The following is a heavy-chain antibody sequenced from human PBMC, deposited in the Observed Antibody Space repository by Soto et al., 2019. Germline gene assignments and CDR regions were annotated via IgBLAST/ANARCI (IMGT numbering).Heavy chain of an antibody. D-gene: IGHD5-12*01. V-gene: IGHV4-59*01. CDR1: DGSISSYY. CDR3: ARGLATIYEIFDY. J-gene: IGHJ4*02. Sequence: QVQLQESGPGLVKPSETLSLTCTVSDGSISSYYWSWIRQPPGKGLKWIGYIYYSESTNYNPSLKRRITIAVATSKDQFSLKLTSVTAADTAVYYCARGLATIYEIFDYWGQGTLVTVSS. CDR2: IYYSEST.